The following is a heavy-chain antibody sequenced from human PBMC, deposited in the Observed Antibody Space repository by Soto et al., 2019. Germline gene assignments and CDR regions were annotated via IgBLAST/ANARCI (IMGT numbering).Heavy chain of an antibody. J-gene: IGHJ4*02. CDR1: GGSFTSNNW. CDR2: IYRTGST. V-gene: IGHV4-4*02. CDR3: ASRDPGTSVDY. Sequence: SETLSLTCAVSGGSFTSNNWWTWVRQPPGQGLEWIGEIYRTGSTNYNPSLKSRVTISLDKSENQFSLKVTSLTAADTAVYYCASRDPGTSVDYWGQGNSVTVSS. D-gene: IGHD1-7*01.